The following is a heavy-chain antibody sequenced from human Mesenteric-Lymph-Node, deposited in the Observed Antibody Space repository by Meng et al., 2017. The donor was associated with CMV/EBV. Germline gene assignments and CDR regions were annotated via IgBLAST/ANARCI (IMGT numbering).Heavy chain of an antibody. CDR2: INPISTFI. CDR1: RFTFNHHG. Sequence: GESLKISCAASRFTFNHHGMNWVRQAPGKGLEWISNINPISTFIDYADSVRGRFSISRDNAENMLYLQMNSLRAEDTAVYYCARSIFTGFNSYYYGMDVWGQGTTVTVSS. CDR3: ARSIFTGFNSYYYGMDV. D-gene: IGHD2-21*01. V-gene: IGHV3-21*05. J-gene: IGHJ6*02.